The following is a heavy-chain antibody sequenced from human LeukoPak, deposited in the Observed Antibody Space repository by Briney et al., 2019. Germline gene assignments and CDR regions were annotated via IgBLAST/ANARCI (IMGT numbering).Heavy chain of an antibody. CDR1: GDSVSSNSAA. Sequence: SQTLSLTCAISGDSVSSNSAAWNWIRQSPSRGLEWLGRTYYRSKWYNDYAVSVKSRITINPDTSKNQFSLQLNSVTPEDTAVYYCARERVESAMLYYYYYYYMDVWGKGTTVTVSS. CDR2: TYYRSKWYN. CDR3: ARERVESAMLYYYYYYYMDV. D-gene: IGHD5-24*01. J-gene: IGHJ6*03. V-gene: IGHV6-1*01.